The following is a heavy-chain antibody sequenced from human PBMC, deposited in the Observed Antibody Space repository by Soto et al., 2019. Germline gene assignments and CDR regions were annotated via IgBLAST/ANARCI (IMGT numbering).Heavy chain of an antibody. J-gene: IGHJ6*02. CDR3: ARRDYSGDYMDGMDV. Sequence: GELQKNSKSGSGYNFINYWISWVLQRPGKGLEWMGRIDPSDSYTNYSPSFQGHVTISADKSISTAYLQWSSLKASDTAMYYCARRDYSGDYMDGMDVWGQGITVT. CDR1: GYNFINYW. D-gene: IGHD4-17*01. V-gene: IGHV5-10-1*01. CDR2: IDPSDSYT.